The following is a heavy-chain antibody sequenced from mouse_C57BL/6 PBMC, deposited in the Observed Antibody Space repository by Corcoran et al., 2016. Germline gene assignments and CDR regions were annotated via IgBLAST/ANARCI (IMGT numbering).Heavy chain of an antibody. J-gene: IGHJ4*01. V-gene: IGHV1-9*01. Sequence: QVQLQQSGAELMKPGASVKLSCKATCYTFTGYWIDWVKQRPGHGLEWIGEILPGSGSTNYNENFTGKATFTAETSSTTAYMQLSSLTTEDSAIYYCERAGLAYYDYDYAMDYWGEGTSVTVYS. CDR3: ERAGLAYYDYDYAMDY. D-gene: IGHD2-4*01. CDR1: CYTFTGYW. CDR2: ILPGSGST.